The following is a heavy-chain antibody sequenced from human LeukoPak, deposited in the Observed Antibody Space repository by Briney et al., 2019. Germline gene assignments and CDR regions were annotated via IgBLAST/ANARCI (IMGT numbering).Heavy chain of an antibody. Sequence: PGGSLRLSCAASGFIFSNYGMIWVRQAPGKGPEWVSSISSISTYTHYADSVKGRFTISRDNARNSQYLQMSNLRAEDRAVYYCASAAGWVFFNWGQGTLVTVSS. CDR2: ISSISTYT. CDR1: GFIFSNYG. J-gene: IGHJ4*02. D-gene: IGHD6-19*01. CDR3: ASAAGWVFFN. V-gene: IGHV3-21*01.